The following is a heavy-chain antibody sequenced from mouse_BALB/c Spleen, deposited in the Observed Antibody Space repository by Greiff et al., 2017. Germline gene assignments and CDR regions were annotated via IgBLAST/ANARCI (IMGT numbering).Heavy chain of an antibody. D-gene: IGHD2-3*01. V-gene: IGHV5-4*02. Sequence: EVQVVESGGGLVKPGGSLKLSCAASGFTFSDYYMYWVRQTPEKRLEWVATISDGGSYTYYPDSVKGRFTISRDNAKNNLYLQMSSLKSEDTAMYYCARVYDYYAMDYWGQGTSVTVSS. J-gene: IGHJ4*01. CDR3: ARVYDYYAMDY. CDR1: GFTFSDYY. CDR2: ISDGGSYT.